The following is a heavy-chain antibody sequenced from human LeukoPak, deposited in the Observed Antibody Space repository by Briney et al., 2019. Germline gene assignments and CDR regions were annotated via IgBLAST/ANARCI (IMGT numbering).Heavy chain of an antibody. Sequence: SVKVSCKASGGTFSSYAISWVRQAPGQGLEWMGGIIPIFGTANYAQKFQGRVTITADESTSTAYMELSSLRSEDTAVYYCAREGDIVATTRPGNFDYWGQGTLVAVSS. CDR2: IIPIFGTA. J-gene: IGHJ4*02. V-gene: IGHV1-69*01. CDR3: AREGDIVATTRPGNFDY. D-gene: IGHD5-12*01. CDR1: GGTFSSYA.